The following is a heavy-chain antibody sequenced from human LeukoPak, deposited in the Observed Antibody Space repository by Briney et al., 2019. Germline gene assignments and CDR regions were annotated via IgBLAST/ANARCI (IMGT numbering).Heavy chain of an antibody. D-gene: IGHD6-19*01. CDR1: GGSISSSSYY. Sequence: SETLSLTCTVSGGSISSSSYYWGWIRQPPGKGLEWIGSIYYSGSTYYNPSLKSRVTISVDTTKNQFSLKLSSVPAADTAVYYCARRGYSSGPAGDWGQGTLVTVSS. CDR2: IYYSGST. J-gene: IGHJ4*02. V-gene: IGHV4-39*01. CDR3: ARRGYSSGPAGD.